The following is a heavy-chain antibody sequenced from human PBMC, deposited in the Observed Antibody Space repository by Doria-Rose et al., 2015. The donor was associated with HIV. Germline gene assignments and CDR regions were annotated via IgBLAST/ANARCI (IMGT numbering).Heavy chain of an antibody. CDR2: IFPDHEG. CDR3: ARIKSSRWYHKYYFDF. D-gene: IGHD6-13*01. Sequence: QVTLKESGPVLVKPTETLTLTCTVSGVSLSSPGMGVSWIRQPPGKALEWLANIFPDHEGSYKSSLKSRLTIYRSTSKSQVVLTMTDMDPVDTATYYCARIKSSRWYHKYYFDFWGQGTLVIVSA. CDR1: GVSLSSPGMG. J-gene: IGHJ4*02. V-gene: IGHV2-26*01.